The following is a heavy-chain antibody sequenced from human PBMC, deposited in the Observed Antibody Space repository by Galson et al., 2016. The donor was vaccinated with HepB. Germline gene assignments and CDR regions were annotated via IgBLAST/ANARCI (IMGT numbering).Heavy chain of an antibody. CDR3: ARSREYFGSGSYLDY. CDR1: GFNFISYG. J-gene: IGHJ4*02. CDR2: TWFDGNYK. D-gene: IGHD3-10*01. Sequence: SLRLSCAASGFNFISYGMHWVRQAPGKGLEWVAVTWFDGNYKDYAESVKGRITVSRDNTKNTLPLQLDSLRAEDTAVYHCARSREYFGSGSYLDYWGQGTLVIVSS. V-gene: IGHV3-33*01.